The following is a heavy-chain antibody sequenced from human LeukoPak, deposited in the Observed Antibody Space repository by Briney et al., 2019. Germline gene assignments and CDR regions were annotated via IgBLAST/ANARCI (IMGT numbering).Heavy chain of an antibody. CDR1: GFTFSTYA. CDR2: ISASGATT. Sequence: LPGGSLRLSCAASGFTFSTYAMSWVRQAPGKGLEWVSGISASGATTFYADSVRGRFTISRDNSNNTLYLQMNSLRAEDTAVYYCAKDPIEARPKYFDYWGQGILVTVSS. D-gene: IGHD5-24*01. V-gene: IGHV3-23*01. CDR3: AKDPIEARPKYFDY. J-gene: IGHJ4*02.